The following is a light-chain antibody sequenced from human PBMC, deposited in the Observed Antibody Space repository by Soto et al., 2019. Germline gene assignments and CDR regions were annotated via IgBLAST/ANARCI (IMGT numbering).Light chain of an antibody. V-gene: IGLV2-11*01. CDR3: CSYAGTNTFGV. CDR1: SSDVGGYNY. J-gene: IGLJ1*01. Sequence: QSALTQPRSVSGSPGQSVTISCTGTSSDVGGYNYVSWYRQHPGKAPKLIIYDVIKRPSGVPYRFSGSKSGNTASLTNSGLQAEDEADYYCCSYAGTNTFGVFGTGTKVTVL. CDR2: DVI.